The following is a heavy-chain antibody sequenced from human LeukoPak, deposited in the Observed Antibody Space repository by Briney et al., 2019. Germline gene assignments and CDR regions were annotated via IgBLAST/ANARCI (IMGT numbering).Heavy chain of an antibody. CDR2: ISGSGGST. CDR1: EFTFNNYA. V-gene: IGHV3-23*01. D-gene: IGHD2-15*01. CDR3: AKGDVVVVGASYGMDV. J-gene: IGHJ6*02. Sequence: GGSLRLSCAASEFTFNNYAMNWVRQAPGKGLEWVSGISGSGGSTDCADSVKGRFTISRDNSRNTLYLQMNSLRGEDTAVYYCAKGDVVVVGASYGMDVWGQGTTVTVSS.